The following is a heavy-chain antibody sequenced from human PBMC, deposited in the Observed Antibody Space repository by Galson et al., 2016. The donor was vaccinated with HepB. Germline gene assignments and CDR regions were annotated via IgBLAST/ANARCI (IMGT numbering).Heavy chain of an antibody. V-gene: IGHV1-2*04. CDR1: GYSFTAYY. D-gene: IGHD3-10*02. J-gene: IGHJ4*02. Sequence: SVKVSCKASGYSFTAYYVHWVRQAPGQGLEWMGWINPNSGGTKYAQKFQGWVTMTDDATTSTAYLELSGLKSDDSAVYYCANVRLFLHGTSDAGLGYWGQGTLVTISS. CDR3: ANVRLFLHGTSDAGLGY. CDR2: INPNSGGT.